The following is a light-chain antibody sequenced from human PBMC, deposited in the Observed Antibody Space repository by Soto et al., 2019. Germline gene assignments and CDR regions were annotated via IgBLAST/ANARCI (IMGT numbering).Light chain of an antibody. J-gene: IGKJ1*01. CDR3: QQSYSTPWT. CDR2: AAS. Sequence: DIQMTQSPSSLSASVGDRVTITCRASQSISSYLNWYQQKPGKAPKLLIYAASSLQSGVPSRFSGSGSGTEFTLTISSLQPEEFATYYCQQSYSTPWTFGQRTKLEIK. V-gene: IGKV1-39*01. CDR1: QSISSY.